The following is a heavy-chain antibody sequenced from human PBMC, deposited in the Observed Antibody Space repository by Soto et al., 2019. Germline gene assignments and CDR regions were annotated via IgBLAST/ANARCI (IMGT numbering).Heavy chain of an antibody. CDR1: GGSISSSSYY. J-gene: IGHJ3*02. Sequence: SETLSLTCTVSGGSISSSSYYWGWIRQPPGKGLERIGYIYYSGSTYYNPSLKSRVTISVDTSKNQFSLKLSSVTAADTAVYYCARDKKLGYCSSTSCPDAFDIWGQGTMVTVSS. V-gene: IGHV4-39*07. CDR3: ARDKKLGYCSSTSCPDAFDI. CDR2: IYYSGST. D-gene: IGHD2-2*01.